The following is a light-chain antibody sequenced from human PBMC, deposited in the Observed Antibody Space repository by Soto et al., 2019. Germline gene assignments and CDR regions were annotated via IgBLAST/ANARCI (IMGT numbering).Light chain of an antibody. CDR1: SSDVGGYNY. CDR3: SSYTSSSTGV. Sequence: QSVLTQPASVSGSPGQSITISCTGTSSDVGGYNYVSWYQQHPGKAPKLMIYDVSNRPSGVSNRFSGSKSGNTASLTISGLQAEDEAEYYCSSYTSSSTGVFGTGIKVTVL. J-gene: IGLJ1*01. CDR2: DVS. V-gene: IGLV2-14*01.